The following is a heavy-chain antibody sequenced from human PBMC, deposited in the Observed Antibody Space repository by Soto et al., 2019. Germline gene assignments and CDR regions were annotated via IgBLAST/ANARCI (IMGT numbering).Heavy chain of an antibody. CDR3: ARDTYYDYIWGSYRTDAFDI. V-gene: IGHV3-74*01. D-gene: IGHD3-16*02. J-gene: IGHJ3*02. CDR1: GFTFSSYW. CDR2: INSDGSST. Sequence: GGSLRLSCAASGFTFSSYWMHWVRQAPGKGLVWVSRINSDGSSTSYADSVKGRFTISRDNAKNTLYLQMNSLRAEDTAVYYCARDTYYDYIWGSYRTDAFDIWGKGTMVTVSS.